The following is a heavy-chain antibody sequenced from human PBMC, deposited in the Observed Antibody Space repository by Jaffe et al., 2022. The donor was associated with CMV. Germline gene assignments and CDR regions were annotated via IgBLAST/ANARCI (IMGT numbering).Heavy chain of an antibody. Sequence: QVQLVESGGGVVQPGRSLRLSCAASGFTFSSYGMHWVRQAPGKGLEWVAVIWYDGSNKYYADSVKGRFTISRDNSKNTLYLQMNSLRAEDTAVYYCARGGNSGAFDIWGQGTMVTVSS. D-gene: IGHD2-21*02. J-gene: IGHJ3*02. CDR2: IWYDGSNK. CDR3: ARGGNSGAFDI. V-gene: IGHV3-33*08. CDR1: GFTFSSYG.